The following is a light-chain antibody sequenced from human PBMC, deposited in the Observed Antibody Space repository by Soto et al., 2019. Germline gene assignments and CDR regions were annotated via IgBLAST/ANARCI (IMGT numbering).Light chain of an antibody. V-gene: IGKV1-39*01. J-gene: IGKJ5*01. CDR1: QSISSY. CDR3: QQRSNWPPIN. Sequence: DFQMPHSPSTLSASVGDRVTITFRSSQSISSYLNWYQQKPGKAPKLLIYAASSLQSGVPSRFSGSGSGTDFTLIIRSVEPEDFAVYYCQQRSNWPPINFGKGTRREIK. CDR2: AAS.